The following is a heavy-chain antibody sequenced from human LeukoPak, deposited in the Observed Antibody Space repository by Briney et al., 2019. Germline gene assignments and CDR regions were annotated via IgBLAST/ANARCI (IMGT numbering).Heavy chain of an antibody. CDR1: GGTFSSYA. D-gene: IGHD5-12*01. V-gene: IGHV1-69*04. CDR2: IIPILGIA. J-gene: IGHJ4*02. CDR3: ARDQPGRDGYMRSDY. Sequence: SVKVSCKASGGTFSSYAISWVRQAPGQGLEWMGRIIPILGIANYAQKSQGRVTITADKSTSTAYMELSSLRSEDTAVYYCARDQPGRDGYMRSDYWGQGTLVTVSS.